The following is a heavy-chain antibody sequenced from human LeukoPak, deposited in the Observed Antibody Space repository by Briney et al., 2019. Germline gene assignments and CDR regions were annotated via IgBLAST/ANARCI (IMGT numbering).Heavy chain of an antibody. CDR3: AREGGGVQQKYYFDY. D-gene: IGHD2-8*02. V-gene: IGHV4-31*03. J-gene: IGHJ4*02. CDR2: IYYSGST. CDR1: GGSISSGGYY. Sequence: SQTLSLTCTVSGGSISSGGYYWSWIRQPPGKGLEWIGYIYYSGSTYYNPSLKSRVTISVDTSKNQCSLKLSSVTAADTAVYYCAREGGGVQQKYYFDYWGQGTLVTPSS.